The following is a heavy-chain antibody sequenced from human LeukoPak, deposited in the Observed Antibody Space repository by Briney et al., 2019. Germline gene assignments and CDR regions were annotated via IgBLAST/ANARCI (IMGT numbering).Heavy chain of an antibody. CDR3: ARTGTTFDH. Sequence: GGSLRLSCAASGFIFSTYWMSWVRQAPGKGPEWVANIKQDGNEKYFVDSVKGRFTISRDNAKNSLYLQMNSLRVEDTAVYFCARTGTTFDHWGQGAQVTVSS. J-gene: IGHJ4*02. V-gene: IGHV3-7*03. CDR2: IKQDGNEK. D-gene: IGHD4-17*01. CDR1: GFIFSTYW.